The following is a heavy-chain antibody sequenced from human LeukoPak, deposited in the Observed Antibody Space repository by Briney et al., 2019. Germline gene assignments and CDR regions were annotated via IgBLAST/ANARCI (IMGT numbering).Heavy chain of an antibody. CDR3: ARLSSSSVLDY. CDR1: GFTFSNYG. V-gene: IGHV3-33*01. Sequence: PGGSLRLSCAASGFTFSNYGMHWVRQAPGKGLEWVAVIWYDGSNKYYADSVKGRFTISRDNSKNTLYLQMNSLRAEDTAVYYCARLSSSSVLDYWGQGTLVTVSS. D-gene: IGHD6-13*01. CDR2: IWYDGSNK. J-gene: IGHJ4*02.